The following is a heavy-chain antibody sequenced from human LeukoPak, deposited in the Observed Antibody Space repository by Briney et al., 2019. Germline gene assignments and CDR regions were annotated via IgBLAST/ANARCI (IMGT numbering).Heavy chain of an antibody. V-gene: IGHV3-74*01. CDR2: ISPDGSRT. CDR1: GFTFSDTW. CDR3: TRARWEYYFDY. D-gene: IGHD1-26*01. J-gene: IGHJ4*02. Sequence: GGSLRLSCAASGFTFSDTWMHWVRHAPGKGRVWVARISPDGSRTNYADPVKGRFTVSRDNAKNTLYLQMNSLRADDTALYYCTRARWEYYFDYWGQGALVTVSS.